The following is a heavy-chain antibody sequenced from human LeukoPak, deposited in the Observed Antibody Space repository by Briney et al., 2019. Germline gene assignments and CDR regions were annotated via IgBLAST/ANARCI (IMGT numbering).Heavy chain of an antibody. V-gene: IGHV4-4*07. CDR3: ARDPGGRSSSWAFDY. J-gene: IGHJ4*02. CDR2: IYTSGST. CDR1: GGSISSYY. D-gene: IGHD6-13*01. Sequence: SETLSLTCTVSGGSISSYYWSWIRQPAGKGLEWIGRIYTSGSTNYNPSLKSRVTMSVDTSKSQFSLKLSSVTAADTAVYYCARDPGGRSSSWAFDYWGQGTLVTVSP.